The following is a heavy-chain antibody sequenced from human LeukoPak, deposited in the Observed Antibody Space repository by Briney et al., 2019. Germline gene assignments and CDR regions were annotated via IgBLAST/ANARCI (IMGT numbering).Heavy chain of an antibody. Sequence: GGSLRLSCAASGFTFSSYSMNWVRQAPGKGLEWVSSISSSSSYIYYADSVKGRFTISRDNAKNSLYLQMNSLRAEDTAVYYCARVHDSSGYYYGYWGQGTLAAVSS. CDR3: ARVHDSSGYYYGY. CDR1: GFTFSSYS. V-gene: IGHV3-21*01. D-gene: IGHD3-22*01. CDR2: ISSSSSYI. J-gene: IGHJ4*02.